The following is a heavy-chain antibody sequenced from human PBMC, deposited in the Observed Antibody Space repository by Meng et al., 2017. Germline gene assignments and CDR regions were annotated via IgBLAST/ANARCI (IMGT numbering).Heavy chain of an antibody. CDR1: GYTFTGYY. Sequence: QVKWVQSVAEVKKPGSAVKVSCKAFGYTFTGYYWHWVRQAPGQGLEWMGWINPNSGGTNYAQKFQGRVTMTRDTSISTAYMELSRLRSDDTAVYYCARDHVWYFDLWGRGTLVTVSS. J-gene: IGHJ2*01. CDR3: ARDHVWYFDL. V-gene: IGHV1-2*02. CDR2: INPNSGGT.